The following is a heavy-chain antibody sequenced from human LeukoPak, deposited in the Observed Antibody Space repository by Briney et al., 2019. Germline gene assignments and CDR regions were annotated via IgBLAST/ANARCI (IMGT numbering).Heavy chain of an antibody. D-gene: IGHD1/OR15-1a*01. CDR2: INSDGSST. V-gene: IGHV3-74*01. J-gene: IGHJ4*02. CDR3: ASAEQLTFDY. Sequence: PGRSLRLSCTASGCTFSSYWRHWVRQAPGKGLVWVSRINSDGSSTSYADSVKGLFTISRNNAKHTLYLQMNSRRAEETAVYSCASAEQLTFDYWGQGPLVPVSS. CDR1: GCTFSSYW.